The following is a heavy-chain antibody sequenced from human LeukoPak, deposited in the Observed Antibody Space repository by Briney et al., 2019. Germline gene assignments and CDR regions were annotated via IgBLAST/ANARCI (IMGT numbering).Heavy chain of an antibody. D-gene: IGHD3-10*01. CDR3: AKDLYLSG. CDR1: GFTFSSY. Sequence: PGGSLRLSCAASGFTFSSYMSWVRQAPGKGLEWVSVIYTGTSAYYADSVKGRFTISRDNSKNMLYLQMNSLRAEDTAVYFCAKDLYLSGWGQGTLVTVSS. V-gene: IGHV3-53*01. CDR2: IYTGTSA. J-gene: IGHJ4*02.